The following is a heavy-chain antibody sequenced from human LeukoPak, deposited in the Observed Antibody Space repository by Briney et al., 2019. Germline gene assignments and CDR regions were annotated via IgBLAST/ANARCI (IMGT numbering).Heavy chain of an antibody. CDR3: ANIVGATTRGSDY. J-gene: IGHJ4*02. V-gene: IGHV1-18*01. D-gene: IGHD1-26*01. CDR1: GYTFTSYG. CDR2: ISAYNGNT. Sequence: AASVKVSCKASGYTFTSYGISWVRQAPGQGLEWMGWISAYNGNTNYAQKLQGRVTMTEDTSTDTAYMELSSLRSEDTAVYYCANIVGATTRGSDYWGQGTLVTVSS.